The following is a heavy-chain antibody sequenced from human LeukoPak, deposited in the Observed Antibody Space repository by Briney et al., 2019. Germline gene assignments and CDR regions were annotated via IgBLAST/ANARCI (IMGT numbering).Heavy chain of an antibody. J-gene: IGHJ4*02. CDR3: ASRLPVLLWFGEPYDY. CDR2: ISSSGSTI. Sequence: GGSLRLSCAASGFTFSSYEMNWVRQAPGKGLEWVSYISSSGSTIYYADSVKGRFTISRDNAKNSLYLQMNSLRAEDTAVYYCASRLPVLLWFGEPYDYWGQGTLVTVSS. V-gene: IGHV3-48*03. CDR1: GFTFSSYE. D-gene: IGHD3-10*01.